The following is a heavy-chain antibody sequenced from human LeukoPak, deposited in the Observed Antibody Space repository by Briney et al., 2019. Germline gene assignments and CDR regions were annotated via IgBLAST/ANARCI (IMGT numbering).Heavy chain of an antibody. J-gene: IGHJ4*02. CDR1: GGSISGYY. D-gene: IGHD1-26*01. CDR3: ARAYSRSYSHFDA. V-gene: IGHV4-4*09. CDR2: IYTSGST. Sequence: SETLSLTCTVSGGSISGYYWSWIRQPPGKGLEWVGYIYTSGSTNYNPSLKSRVTISVDTSKNQFSLRLSSVTAADTALYFCARAYSRSYSHFDAWGQGTLVTVSS.